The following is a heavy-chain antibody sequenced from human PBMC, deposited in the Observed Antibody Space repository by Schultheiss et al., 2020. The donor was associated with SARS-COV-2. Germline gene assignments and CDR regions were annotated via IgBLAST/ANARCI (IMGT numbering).Heavy chain of an antibody. D-gene: IGHD5-24*01. Sequence: ASVKVSCKASGYTFTGYYMHWVRQAPGQGLEWMGRINPNSGGTNYAQKFQGRVTMTRDTSISTAYMELSRLRSDDTAVYYCARGTRGDGYHLNYYYYGMDVWGQGTTVTVSS. V-gene: IGHV1-2*06. CDR1: GYTFTGYY. CDR3: ARGTRGDGYHLNYYYYGMDV. J-gene: IGHJ6*02. CDR2: INPNSGGT.